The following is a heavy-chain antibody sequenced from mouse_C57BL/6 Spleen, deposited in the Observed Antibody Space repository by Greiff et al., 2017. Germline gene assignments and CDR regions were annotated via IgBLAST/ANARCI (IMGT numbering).Heavy chain of an antibody. CDR2: ISSGGDYI. CDR3: TRDGGSSGYDAMDY. D-gene: IGHD3-2*02. J-gene: IGHJ4*01. Sequence: EVKLMESGEGLVKPGGSLKLSCAASGFTFSSYAMSWVSQTPEKRLEWVAYISSGGDYIYYADTVKGRFTISRDNARNTLYLQMSSLKSEDTAMYYCTRDGGSSGYDAMDYWGQGTSVTVSS. V-gene: IGHV5-9-1*02. CDR1: GFTFSSYA.